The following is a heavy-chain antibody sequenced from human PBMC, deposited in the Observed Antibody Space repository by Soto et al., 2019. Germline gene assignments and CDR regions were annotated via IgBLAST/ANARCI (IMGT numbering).Heavy chain of an antibody. D-gene: IGHD3-3*01. CDR2: INAGNGNT. V-gene: IGHV1-3*01. CDR1: GYTFTSYA. CDR3: ARAQDFLNAFDI. J-gene: IGHJ3*02. Sequence: ASVKVSCKASGYTFTSYAMHWVRQAPGQRLEWMGWINAGNGNTKYSQKFQGRVTITRDTSASTAYMELSSLRSEDTAVYYCARAQDFLNAFDIWGQGTMVTVSS.